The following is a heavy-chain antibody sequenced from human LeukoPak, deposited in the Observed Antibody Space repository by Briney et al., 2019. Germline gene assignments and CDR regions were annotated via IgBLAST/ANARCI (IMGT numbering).Heavy chain of an antibody. Sequence: GASVKVSCKASGYTFTSYGISWVRQAPGQGLEWMGWISAYNGNTNYAQKLQGRVTMTTDTSTSTAYMELRSLRSDDTAVYYCARTPHQNVLRYFDWLLWDDAFDIWGQGTMVTVSS. CDR1: GYTFTSYG. V-gene: IGHV1-18*01. J-gene: IGHJ3*02. CDR3: ARTPHQNVLRYFDWLLWDDAFDI. D-gene: IGHD3-9*01. CDR2: ISAYNGNT.